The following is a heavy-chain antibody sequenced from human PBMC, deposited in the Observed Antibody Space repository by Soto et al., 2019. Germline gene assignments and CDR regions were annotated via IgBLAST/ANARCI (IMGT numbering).Heavy chain of an antibody. V-gene: IGHV3-23*04. D-gene: IGHD2-2*01. CDR2: ISASGGST. CDR3: APPGISTGRYFFHD. Sequence: EVQLVDSGGGLVQPGGSLRLSCVASGFTSSSCAMSWVRQAPGKGLEWVSGISASGGSTYYADSVKGRFTISRDNSKNKLYLRMNSLKAEDMAVYYCAPPGISTGRYFFHDWGQGTLVTVSS. CDR1: GFTSSSCA. J-gene: IGHJ4*02.